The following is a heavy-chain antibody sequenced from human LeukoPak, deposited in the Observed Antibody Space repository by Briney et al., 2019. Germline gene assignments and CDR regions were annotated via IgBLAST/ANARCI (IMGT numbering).Heavy chain of an antibody. CDR3: ARAIGYYGDQTVDAFDI. Sequence: GASVKVSCKASGYTFTGYYMHWVRQAPGQGLEWMGWINPNSGGTNYAQKFQGRVTMTRDTSISTAYMELSRLRSDDTAVYYCARAIGYYGDQTVDAFDIWGQGTMVTVSS. J-gene: IGHJ3*02. V-gene: IGHV1-2*02. CDR2: INPNSGGT. D-gene: IGHD4-17*01. CDR1: GYTFTGYY.